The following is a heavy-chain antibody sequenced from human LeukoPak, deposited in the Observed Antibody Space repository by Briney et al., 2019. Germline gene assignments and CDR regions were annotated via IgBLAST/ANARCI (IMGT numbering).Heavy chain of an antibody. V-gene: IGHV3-21*01. CDR3: ARVKADYYDSSGYYPPPDY. D-gene: IGHD3-22*01. CDR2: ISSSSSYI. Sequence: PGGSLRLSCAASGSTFSSYSMNWVRQAPGKGLEWVSSISSSSSYIYYADSVKGRFTISRDNAKNSLYLQMNSLRAEDTAVYYCARVKADYYDSSGYYPPPDYWGQGTLVTVSS. J-gene: IGHJ4*02. CDR1: GSTFSSYS.